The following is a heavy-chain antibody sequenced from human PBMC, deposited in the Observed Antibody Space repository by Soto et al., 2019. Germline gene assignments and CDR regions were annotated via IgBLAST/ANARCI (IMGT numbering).Heavy chain of an antibody. CDR1: GGTFSSYA. D-gene: IGHD2-8*01. J-gene: IGHJ5*02. Sequence: QVQLVQSGAEVKKPGASVKVSCKASGGTFSSYAISWVRQAPGQGLEWMGGIIPIFGTANYAQKFQGRVTITADKSTSTAYMELSSLRSEDTAVYYCARDRSSIYSWLGNWFDPWGQGTLVTVSS. CDR3: ARDRSSIYSWLGNWFDP. CDR2: IIPIFGTA. V-gene: IGHV1-69*06.